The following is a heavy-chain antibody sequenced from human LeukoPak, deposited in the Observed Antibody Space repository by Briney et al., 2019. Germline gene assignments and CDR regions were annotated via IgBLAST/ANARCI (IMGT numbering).Heavy chain of an antibody. CDR1: GDTFTKNA. D-gene: IGHD6-19*01. J-gene: IGHJ5*02. V-gene: IGHV1-69*01. Sequence: ASVKVSCKASGDTFTKNAMSWLRQAPGQGLEWMGGIIPKFGTTEYGGKFQDRLIRTADSSTGTAHMELSGLTSDDTAIYYCARSQSSSWCMVWFAPWGQGSLVTVSS. CDR2: IIPKFGTT. CDR3: ARSQSSSWCMVWFAP.